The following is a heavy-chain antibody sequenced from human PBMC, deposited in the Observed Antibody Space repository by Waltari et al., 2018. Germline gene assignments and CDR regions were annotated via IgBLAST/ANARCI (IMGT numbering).Heavy chain of an antibody. CDR2: ISGSGGST. CDR3: AKDLSSLHIHGFDY. J-gene: IGHJ4*02. D-gene: IGHD2-21*01. V-gene: IGHV3-23*01. Sequence: EVQLLESGGGLVQPGGSLRLSCAASGFTFSSYALSWVRPAAGKGLEWVSAISGSGGSTYYADSVKGRFTISRDNSKNTLYLQMNSLRAEDTAVYYCAKDLSSLHIHGFDYWGQGTLVTVSS. CDR1: GFTFSSYA.